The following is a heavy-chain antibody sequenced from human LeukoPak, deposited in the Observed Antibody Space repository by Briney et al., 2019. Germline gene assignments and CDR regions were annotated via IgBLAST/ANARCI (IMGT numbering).Heavy chain of an antibody. J-gene: IGHJ4*02. CDR3: AKVRTYVWGSYRYSAGDY. D-gene: IGHD3-16*02. V-gene: IGHV3-30*18. CDR2: ISYDGSNK. CDR1: GFTFSSYG. Sequence: TGGSLRLSCAASGFTFSSYGMHWVRQAPGKGPEWVAVISYDGSNKYYADSVKGRFTISRDNSKNTLYLQMNSLRAEDTAVYYCAKVRTYVWGSYRYSAGDYWGQGTLVTVSS.